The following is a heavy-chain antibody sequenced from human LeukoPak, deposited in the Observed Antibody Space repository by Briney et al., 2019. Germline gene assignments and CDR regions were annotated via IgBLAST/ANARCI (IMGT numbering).Heavy chain of an antibody. CDR3: ARHGGYYYDSSGYYPVDY. Sequence: GESLKISCKGSGYSFTSYWIGWVRQMPGKGLEWMGIIYPGDSDTRYSPSFQGQVTISADKSISTAYLQWSSLKASDTAMYYCARHGGYYYDSSGYYPVDYWGQGTLVTVSS. J-gene: IGHJ4*02. D-gene: IGHD3-22*01. CDR2: IYPGDSDT. V-gene: IGHV5-51*01. CDR1: GYSFTSYW.